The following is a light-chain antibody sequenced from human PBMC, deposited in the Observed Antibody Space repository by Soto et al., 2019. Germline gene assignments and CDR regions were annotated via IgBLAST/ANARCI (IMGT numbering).Light chain of an antibody. Sequence: EILLTQSPGTLSLSPGERAPLSCRASQLVVTSYLHWYQHRPGQAPRLLISGALTRATGIPDRFSGSGSGTDFTLTISRLEPEDCAVYYCQLFGRSPTFGPGTKVDIK. CDR1: QLVVTSY. CDR3: QLFGRSPT. J-gene: IGKJ3*01. CDR2: GAL. V-gene: IGKV3-20*01.